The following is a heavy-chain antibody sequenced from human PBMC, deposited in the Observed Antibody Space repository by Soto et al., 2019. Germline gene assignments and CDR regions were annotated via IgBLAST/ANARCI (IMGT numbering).Heavy chain of an antibody. V-gene: IGHV3-23*01. CDR2: ISIVGVR. CDR1: GLIFSNYA. Sequence: PGGSLRRSCAPSGLIFSNYAMSWVRQAPGKGLEWVSSISIVGVRYHADTVKGRFTISRDNSKNTLFLQMNSLRAEDTALYNCAIRDYSSREPRSDHWRQEIRVRVSS. CDR3: AIRDYSSREPRSDH. D-gene: IGHD4-4*01. J-gene: IGHJ4*02.